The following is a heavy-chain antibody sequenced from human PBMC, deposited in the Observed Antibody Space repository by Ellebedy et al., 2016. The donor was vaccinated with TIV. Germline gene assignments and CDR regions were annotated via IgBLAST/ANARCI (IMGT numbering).Heavy chain of an antibody. V-gene: IGHV3-23*01. J-gene: IGHJ4*02. Sequence: PGGSLRLSCAASGFTFTTHAMSWVRQAPGKGLEWVSGIDNADNIYYPDSVRGRFTVSRDTSKNTVYLQMNSLRGEDTARYFCARRGGNWGFFDYWGRGILVTVSS. D-gene: IGHD2-21*01. CDR3: ARRGGNWGFFDY. CDR2: IDNADNI. CDR1: GFTFTTHA.